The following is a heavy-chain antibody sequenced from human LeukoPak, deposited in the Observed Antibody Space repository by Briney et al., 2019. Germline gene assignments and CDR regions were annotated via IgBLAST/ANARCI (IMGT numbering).Heavy chain of an antibody. D-gene: IGHD1-26*01. Sequence: SETLSLTCTVFGVSISSSSYYWGWIRQPPGKGLEWIGSIYYSGSTYYNPSLKSRVTISVDTSKNQFSLKLSSVTAADTAVYYCARDPLQHLYSGTYLGRDYWGQGTLVTVSS. CDR3: ARDPLQHLYSGTYLGRDY. J-gene: IGHJ4*02. CDR1: GVSISSSSYY. V-gene: IGHV4-39*07. CDR2: IYYSGST.